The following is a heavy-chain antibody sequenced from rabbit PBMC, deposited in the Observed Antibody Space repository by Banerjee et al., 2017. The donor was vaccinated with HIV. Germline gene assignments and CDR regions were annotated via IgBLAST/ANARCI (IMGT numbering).Heavy chain of an antibody. J-gene: IGHJ6*01. CDR3: AREPYGDGVYATYGMDL. CDR1: GFTISDSYW. V-gene: IGHV1S45*01. D-gene: IGHD2-1*01. CDR2: IYSSSDSN. Sequence: QAQLEESGGDLVQPEGSLTLTCTASGFTISDSYWTCWVRQAPGKGLEWIGCIYSSSDSNYYASWAKGRFTISKTSSTTVTLQMTSLTAADTATYFCAREPYGDGVYATYGMDLWGPGTLVTVS.